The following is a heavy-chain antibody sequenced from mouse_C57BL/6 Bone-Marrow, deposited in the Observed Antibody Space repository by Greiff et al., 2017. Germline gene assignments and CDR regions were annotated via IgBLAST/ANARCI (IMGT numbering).Heavy chain of an antibody. J-gene: IGHJ4*01. D-gene: IGHD2-3*01. Sequence: EVKLVESGGGLVQPGGSLSLSCAASGFTFTDYYMSWVRQPPGKALEWLGFIRNKANGYTTEYSASVKGRFTISRDNSQSILYLQMNALRADDSATYYCASLYDGYPIYYAMDYWGQGTSVTVSS. CDR2: IRNKANGYTT. CDR3: ASLYDGYPIYYAMDY. V-gene: IGHV7-3*01. CDR1: GFTFTDYY.